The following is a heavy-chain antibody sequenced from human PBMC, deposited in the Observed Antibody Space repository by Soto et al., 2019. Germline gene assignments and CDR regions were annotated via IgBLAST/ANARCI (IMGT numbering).Heavy chain of an antibody. Sequence: GASVQVSCKASGYTFTGYYMHWVRQAPGQGLEWMGWINPNSGGTNYAQKFQGRVTMTRDTSISTAYMELSRLRSDDTAVYYCARQAISILGPTSGGRFDLWARGTLVTVS. CDR3: ARQAISILGPTSGGRFDL. CDR1: GYTFTGYY. D-gene: IGHD2-2*02. CDR2: INPNSGGT. V-gene: IGHV1-2*02. J-gene: IGHJ5*02.